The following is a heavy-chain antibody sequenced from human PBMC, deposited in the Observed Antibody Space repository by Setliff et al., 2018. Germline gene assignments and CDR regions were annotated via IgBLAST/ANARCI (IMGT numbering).Heavy chain of an antibody. V-gene: IGHV4-4*02. Sequence: SETLSLTCAVSGGSISSSNWWSWVRQPPGKGLEWIGEIYHSGSTNYNPSLKSRVTISVDKSKNQFSLKLTSVTAADTAAYYCATLPYSSGPLHDYWGQGTLVTVSS. CDR1: GGSISSSNW. J-gene: IGHJ4*02. CDR2: IYHSGST. D-gene: IGHD6-19*01. CDR3: ATLPYSSGPLHDY.